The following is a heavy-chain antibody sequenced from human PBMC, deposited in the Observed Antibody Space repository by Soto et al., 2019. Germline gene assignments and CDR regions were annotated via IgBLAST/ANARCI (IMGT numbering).Heavy chain of an antibody. CDR1: GGSVSISGYY. CDR2: IYYGGNT. V-gene: IGHV4-39*01. CDR3: ARAVGCGSDSCHEHFQY. J-gene: IGHJ1*01. D-gene: IGHD1-26*01. Sequence: QLQLQESGPGLVKPSETLSLTCTVFGGSVSISGYYWGWVRQPPGKGLEWVGSIYYGGNTYYNPSLKSRVTISVDTSKNQFFLKLNSVTAADTAVYYCARAVGCGSDSCHEHFQYWGQGTLVTVSS.